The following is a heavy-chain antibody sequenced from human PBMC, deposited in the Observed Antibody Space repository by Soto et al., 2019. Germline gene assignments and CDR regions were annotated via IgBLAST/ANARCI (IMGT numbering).Heavy chain of an antibody. CDR1: GFTFSSHS. CDR3: AREFKKFEGSNAFDI. V-gene: IGHV3-21*01. Sequence: GSLRLGCAASGFTFSSHSMNWVRQALGERLGWFSSINNSSSYIYHAHSVKGRFTISRDNAKNSMDLQMNSLSAEDTAVYYCAREFKKFEGSNAFDIWGQGTMVTVSS. CDR2: INNSSSYI. D-gene: IGHD3-16*01. J-gene: IGHJ3*02.